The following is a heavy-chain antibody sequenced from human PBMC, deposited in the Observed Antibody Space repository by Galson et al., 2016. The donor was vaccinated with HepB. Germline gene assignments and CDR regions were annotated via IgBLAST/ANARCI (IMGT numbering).Heavy chain of an antibody. CDR1: GFTFSSYA. Sequence: SLRLSCAASGFTFSSYAMHWVRQAPGKGLEWVAVISYDGTNKFYADSVRGRFTISRDNSKNTLYLQLNSLRAEDTAVYYCTKDGRYYGSGRGGLDVWGQGTTVTVSS. CDR2: ISYDGTNK. D-gene: IGHD3-10*01. J-gene: IGHJ6*02. V-gene: IGHV3-30*04. CDR3: TKDGRYYGSGRGGLDV.